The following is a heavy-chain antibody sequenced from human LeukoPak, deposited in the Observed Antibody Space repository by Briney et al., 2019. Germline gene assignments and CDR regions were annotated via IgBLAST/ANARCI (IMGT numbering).Heavy chain of an antibody. D-gene: IGHD3-10*01. CDR2: MNPNSGNT. Sequence: GASVKVSCKASGYTFTSYDINWVRQATGQGLEWMGWMNPNSGNTGYAQKFQGRVTITADKSTSTAYMELSSLRSEDTAVYYCARDRVRGVIRDWFDPWGQGTLVTVTS. V-gene: IGHV1-8*01. CDR1: GYTFTSYD. J-gene: IGHJ5*02. CDR3: ARDRVRGVIRDWFDP.